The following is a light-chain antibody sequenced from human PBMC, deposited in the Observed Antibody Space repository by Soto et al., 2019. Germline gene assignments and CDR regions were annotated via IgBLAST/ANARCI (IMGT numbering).Light chain of an antibody. CDR3: QQLNSYPPT. V-gene: IGKV1-5*03. Sequence: DIQMTQSPSTLSASVGDRVTITCRASQSISIWLAWYQQKPGKAPKLLIYKASTLESGVPSRFSGSGSGTEFTLTISSLQPEDFATYYCQQLNSYPPTFGQGSKVEIK. CDR2: KAS. J-gene: IGKJ1*01. CDR1: QSISIW.